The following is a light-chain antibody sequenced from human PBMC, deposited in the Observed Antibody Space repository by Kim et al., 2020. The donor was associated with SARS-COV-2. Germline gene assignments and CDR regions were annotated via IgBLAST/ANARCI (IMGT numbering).Light chain of an antibody. CDR2: GKN. Sequence: SYELTHDPAVSVALGQTVRITCQGDSLRSYYASWYQQKPGQAPVLVIYGKNNRPSGIPDRFSGSSSGNTASLTITGAQAEDEADYYCNSRDSSGNHVVFGGGTQLTVL. J-gene: IGLJ2*01. CDR3: NSRDSSGNHVV. V-gene: IGLV3-19*01. CDR1: SLRSYY.